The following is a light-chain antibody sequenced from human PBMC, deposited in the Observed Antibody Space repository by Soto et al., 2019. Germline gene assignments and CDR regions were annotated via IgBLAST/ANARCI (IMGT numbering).Light chain of an antibody. Sequence: QSVLTQPPSVSAAPGQKVTISCSGTSSDVAIYNYISWYQQHPGEAPKLMIHDVSERPSGVPDRFSGSKSGNTASLTISGLQAEDEADYYCCSYAGSYTFARNVFGTGTKLTVL. CDR1: SSDVAIYNY. CDR3: CSYAGSYTFARNV. CDR2: DVS. V-gene: IGLV2-11*01. J-gene: IGLJ1*01.